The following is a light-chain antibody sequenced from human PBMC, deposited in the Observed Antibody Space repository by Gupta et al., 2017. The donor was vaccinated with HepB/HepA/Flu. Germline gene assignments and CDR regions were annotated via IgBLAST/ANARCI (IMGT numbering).Light chain of an antibody. CDR2: LGS. CDR1: QSLLHSNGYNY. J-gene: IGKJ4*01. Sequence: DIVMTQSPLSLPVSPGETASISCRSSQSLLHSNGYNYLDWYLQKPGQAPQLLIYLGSNRASGVPDRFSGSGSGTDFTLKISRVEAEDVGVYYCMQALQTPPDTFGGGTKVEIK. CDR3: MQALQTPPDT. V-gene: IGKV2-28*01.